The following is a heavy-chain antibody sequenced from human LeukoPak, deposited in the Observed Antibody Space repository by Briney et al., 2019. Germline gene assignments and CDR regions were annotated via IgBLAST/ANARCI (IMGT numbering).Heavy chain of an antibody. D-gene: IGHD3-3*01. Sequence: ASVKVSCKASGYTFTGYYMHWVRQAPGQGLEWMGWINPNSGGTNYAQKFQGRVTMTRDTSISTAYMELSRLRSDDTAVYYCARGGFWSGYYKGGYYYYGMDVWGQGTTVTVSS. CDR3: ARGGFWSGYYKGGYYYYGMDV. CDR1: GYTFTGYY. J-gene: IGHJ6*02. CDR2: INPNSGGT. V-gene: IGHV1-2*02.